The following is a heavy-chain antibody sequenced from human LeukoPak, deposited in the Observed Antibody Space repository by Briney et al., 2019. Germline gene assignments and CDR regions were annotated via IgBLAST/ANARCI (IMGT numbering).Heavy chain of an antibody. CDR1: RFTFSTYT. CDR2: ISSSSSYI. J-gene: IGHJ4*02. D-gene: IGHD4-17*01. Sequence: TGGPLRLSCAASRFTFSTYTMHYVRPAPGKGVECVSSISSSSSYIYYADSEKGRFTISRDNAKNLLYLQMNTLRAEDTAVYYCARDRTTVTTFDYWGQGTLVPVFS. CDR3: ARDRTTVTTFDY. V-gene: IGHV3-21*01.